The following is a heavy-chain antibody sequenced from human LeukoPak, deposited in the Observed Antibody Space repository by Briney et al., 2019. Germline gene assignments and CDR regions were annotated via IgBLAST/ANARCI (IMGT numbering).Heavy chain of an antibody. CDR1: GGSISSYY. J-gene: IGHJ3*01. D-gene: IGHD1-26*01. CDR2: ISYNGIV. Sequence: SETLSLTCTVSGGSISSYYWSWIRQPPGKGLEWIGYISYNGIVYSNPSLKSRVTVSRDTSKNQVSLKLSSVTAVDTAVYYCARAVGGSKAFDVWGQGTMVTVSS. V-gene: IGHV4-59*04. CDR3: ARAVGGSKAFDV.